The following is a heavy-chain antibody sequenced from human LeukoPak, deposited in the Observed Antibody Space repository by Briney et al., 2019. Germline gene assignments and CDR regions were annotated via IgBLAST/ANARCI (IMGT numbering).Heavy chain of an antibody. J-gene: IGHJ1*01. CDR2: INPNSGDK. D-gene: IGHD1-26*01. CDR1: GHTFTGYY. V-gene: IGHV1-2*02. CDR3: ARDESAWEVLRKVSFQH. Sequence: PGASVKVSCKASGHTFTGYYIHWVRQAPGQGLEWMGWINPNSGDKTYAQNFQGRVTMTRDTSISTAYMELSGLRFDDTAVYYCARDESAWEVLRKVSFQHWGQGTLVTVSS.